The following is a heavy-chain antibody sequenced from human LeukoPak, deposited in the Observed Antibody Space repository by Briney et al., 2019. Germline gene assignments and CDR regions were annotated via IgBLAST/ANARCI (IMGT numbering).Heavy chain of an antibody. CDR1: GGSISSYY. Sequence: SETLSLTCTVSGGSISSYYWSWIRQPPGKGLEWIGYIYYSGSTNYNPSLKSRVTISVDTSKNQFSLKLSSVTAADTAVYYCARDLRGYSGYVPRFGPSGQGTLVTVSS. D-gene: IGHD5-12*01. J-gene: IGHJ5*02. CDR2: IYYSGST. CDR3: ARDLRGYSGYVPRFGP. V-gene: IGHV4-59*01.